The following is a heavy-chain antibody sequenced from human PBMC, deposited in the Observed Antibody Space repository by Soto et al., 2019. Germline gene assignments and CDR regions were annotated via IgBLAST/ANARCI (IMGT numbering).Heavy chain of an antibody. D-gene: IGHD3-9*01. CDR3: VRVYGDIFTGYQFRGRYGMDV. Sequence: ASVKVSCKASGYTFTSYDINWVRQATGQGLEWMGWMNPNSGNTGYAQKFQGRVTMTRNNSISTAYMELSSLRSDVTAVYYCVRVYGDIFTGYQFRGRYGMDVRGQGTTVTVSS. CDR1: GYTFTSYD. CDR2: MNPNSGNT. V-gene: IGHV1-8*01. J-gene: IGHJ6*02.